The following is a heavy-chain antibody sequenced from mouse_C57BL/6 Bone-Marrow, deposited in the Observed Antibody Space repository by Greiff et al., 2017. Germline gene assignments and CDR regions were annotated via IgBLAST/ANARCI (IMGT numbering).Heavy chain of an antibody. J-gene: IGHJ2*01. CDR3: ARRTITEDYFDY. D-gene: IGHD1-1*01. Sequence: EVQLQQSGPELVKPGASVKIPCKASGYTFTDYNMDWVKQSHGKSLEWIGDINPNNGGTIYNQKFKGKATLTVEKSSSTAYMELRSLTSEDTAVYYCARRTITEDYFDYWGQGTTLTVSS. CDR1: GYTFTDYN. CDR2: INPNNGGT. V-gene: IGHV1-18*01.